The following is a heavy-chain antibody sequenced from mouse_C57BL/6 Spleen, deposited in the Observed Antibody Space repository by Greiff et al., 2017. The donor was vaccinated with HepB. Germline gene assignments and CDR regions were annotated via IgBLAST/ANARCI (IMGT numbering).Heavy chain of an antibody. D-gene: IGHD2-1*01. V-gene: IGHV1-81*01. CDR3: ARGGNGRKMYYFDY. CDR2: IYPRSGNT. J-gene: IGHJ2*01. Sequence: QVQLQQSGAELARPGASVKLSCKASGYTFTSYGISWVKQRTGQGLEWIGEIYPRSGNTYYNEKFKGKATLTADKSSSTAYMELRSLTSEDSAVYFCARGGNGRKMYYFDYWGQGTTLTVSS. CDR1: GYTFTSYG.